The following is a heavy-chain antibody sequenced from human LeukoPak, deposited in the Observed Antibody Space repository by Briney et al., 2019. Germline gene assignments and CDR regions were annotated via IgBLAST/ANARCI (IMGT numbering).Heavy chain of an antibody. J-gene: IGHJ4*02. CDR3: ARASERLWFGELSQNPVDY. D-gene: IGHD3-10*01. CDR2: IYPGDSDT. CDR1: GYSFTSYW. V-gene: IGHV5-51*01. Sequence: GESLKISCKGSGYSFTSYWIGWVRQMPGKGLEWMGIIYPGDSDTRYSPSFQGQVTISADKSISTAYMELSRLRSDDTAVYYCARASERLWFGELSQNPVDYWGQGTLVTVSS.